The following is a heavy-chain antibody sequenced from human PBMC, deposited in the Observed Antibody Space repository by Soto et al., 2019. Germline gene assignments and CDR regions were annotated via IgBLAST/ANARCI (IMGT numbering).Heavy chain of an antibody. J-gene: IGHJ4*02. CDR2: ISYTVDA. CDR3: VGSLMSRAMESFDY. Sequence: SLTCSVSAGSLSRYYWGWVRQSPGEGLQWIAHISYTVDASYNPPLKSRVTISLDTSKNQIALRLMSVTAADTAVYYCVGSLMSRAMESFDYWGQGTLVTVS. D-gene: IGHD5-18*01. V-gene: IGHV4-59*01. CDR1: AGSLSRYY.